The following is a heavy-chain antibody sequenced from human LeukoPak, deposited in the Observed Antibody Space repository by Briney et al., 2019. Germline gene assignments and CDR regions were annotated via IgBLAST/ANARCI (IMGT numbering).Heavy chain of an antibody. V-gene: IGHV3-23*01. CDR2: ISGSAGST. Sequence: GGSLRLSCAASGFIFSGYAMGWVRQAPGEGLDWVSTISGSAGSTYYADSVKGRFTISRDNSKNTLYLQMNSLRAEDTAVYYCAKDVRVGYYYGSGSYFDYWGQGALVTVSS. CDR1: GFIFSGYA. D-gene: IGHD3-10*01. CDR3: AKDVRVGYYYGSGSYFDY. J-gene: IGHJ4*02.